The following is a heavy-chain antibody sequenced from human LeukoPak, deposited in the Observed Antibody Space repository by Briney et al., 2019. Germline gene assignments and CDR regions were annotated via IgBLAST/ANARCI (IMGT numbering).Heavy chain of an antibody. CDR1: GFTFDDYA. D-gene: IGHD4-23*01. J-gene: IGHJ4*02. CDR2: ISWNSGII. Sequence: PGRSLRLSCAAAGFTFDDYAMYWVRQAPGKGLEWVSGISWNSGIIGYADSVKGRFTISRDNAKNSLYLQMNSLRAEDMALYYCAKGSSVVIPGYFDYWGQGTLVTVSS. V-gene: IGHV3-9*03. CDR3: AKGSSVVIPGYFDY.